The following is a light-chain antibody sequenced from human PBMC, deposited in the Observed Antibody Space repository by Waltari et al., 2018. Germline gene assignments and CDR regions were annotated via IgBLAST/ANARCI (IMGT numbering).Light chain of an antibody. Sequence: QSALTQPPSASGSPGQSVPISCTGTSSDVGGYNYVSWYQQHPGKAPKLIISEVNKRPSGVPDRFSGSKSGNTASLTVAGLQADDEADYYCSSYSGSNNLGVFGGGTKLTVL. V-gene: IGLV2-8*01. CDR2: EVN. CDR1: SSDVGGYNY. J-gene: IGLJ2*01. CDR3: SSYSGSNNLGV.